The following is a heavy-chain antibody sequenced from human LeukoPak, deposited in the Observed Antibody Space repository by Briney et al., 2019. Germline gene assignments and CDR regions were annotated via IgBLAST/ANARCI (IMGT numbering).Heavy chain of an antibody. CDR2: INPSGGST. J-gene: IGHJ4*02. V-gene: IGHV1-46*01. D-gene: IGHD3-22*01. Sequence: ASVKVSCKASGYTFTSYYMHWVRQAPGQGLEWMGIINPSGGSTSYAQKFQGRVTMTRDTSTSTVYMELSSLRSEDTAVYYCAREANYYDSSGPGFDYWGQGTLVTVSS. CDR3: AREANYYDSSGPGFDY. CDR1: GYTFTSYY.